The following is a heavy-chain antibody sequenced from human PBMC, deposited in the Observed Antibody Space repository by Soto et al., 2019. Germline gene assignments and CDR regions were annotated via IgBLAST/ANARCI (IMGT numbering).Heavy chain of an antibody. D-gene: IGHD5-12*01. CDR2: IYRDGTT. CDR1: GFSLNNYW. V-gene: IGHV3-74*01. CDR3: MRGNTGYGNFDY. J-gene: IGHJ4*02. Sequence: EVQLEESGGGLFQPGGSLRLTCAVSGFSLNNYWMHWVRQRPGKGLVWVARIYRDGTTSYADSVKGRFTISRDNAKNMVSLQMNSLKDEDTAVYYCMRGNTGYGNFDYWGQGTLVTVSS.